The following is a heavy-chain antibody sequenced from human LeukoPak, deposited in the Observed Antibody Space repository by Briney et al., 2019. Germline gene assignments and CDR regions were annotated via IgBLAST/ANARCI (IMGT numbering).Heavy chain of an antibody. Sequence: GGSLRLSCAASGFTFSSYSMNWVRQAPGKGLEWVSSISSSSSYIYYADSVKRRFTISRDSDKNSLYLQMNSLRAEDTAVYYCAIEEHSSGLDVVPVEYWGQGALVTVSP. CDR1: GFTFSSYS. D-gene: IGHD6-19*01. V-gene: IGHV3-21*01. CDR2: ISSSSSYI. CDR3: AIEEHSSGLDVVPVEY. J-gene: IGHJ4*02.